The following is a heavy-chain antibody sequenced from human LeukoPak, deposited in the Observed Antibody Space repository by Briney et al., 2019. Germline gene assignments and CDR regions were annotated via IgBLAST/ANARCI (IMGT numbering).Heavy chain of an antibody. Sequence: GGSLRLSCAASGFTFSSYEMNWVRQAPGKGLEWVSYISSSGSTIYYADSVKGRFTISRDNAKNSLYLQMNSLRAEDTALYYCARAKGAVVAAISLDYWGQGTLVTVSS. D-gene: IGHD2-15*01. CDR3: ARAKGAVVAAISLDY. J-gene: IGHJ4*02. CDR1: GFTFSSYE. V-gene: IGHV3-48*03. CDR2: ISSSGSTI.